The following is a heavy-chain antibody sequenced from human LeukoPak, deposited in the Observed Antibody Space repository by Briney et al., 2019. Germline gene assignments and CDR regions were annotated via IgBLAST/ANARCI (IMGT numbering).Heavy chain of an antibody. CDR2: IKQDGSEK. CDR1: GFTFSSYW. V-gene: IGHV3-7*01. CDR3: ARDHTRGYGDYGDY. D-gene: IGHD4-17*01. J-gene: IGHJ4*02. Sequence: GGSLRLSCSASGFTFSSYWMSWVRQAPGKGLEWVANIKQDGSEKNYVDSVKGRFTISRDNAKNSLYLQMNSLRAEDTAVSYCARDHTRGYGDYGDYWGQGTLVTVSS.